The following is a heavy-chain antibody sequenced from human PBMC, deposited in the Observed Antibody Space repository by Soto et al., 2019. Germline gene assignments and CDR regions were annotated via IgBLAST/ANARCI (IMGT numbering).Heavy chain of an antibody. Sequence: QVQLVQSGAEVKKPGSSVKVSCTASGGTFNFYSISWVRQAPGQGLAWVGRVIPMVGMSEYAQKFQGRVTITADKSTSTAYMNLRSLRSEDTAVYYCATNYGSGSAHFDYWGQGTLVTVSS. D-gene: IGHD3-10*01. V-gene: IGHV1-69*02. J-gene: IGHJ4*02. CDR3: ATNYGSGSAHFDY. CDR2: VIPMVGMS. CDR1: GGTFNFYS.